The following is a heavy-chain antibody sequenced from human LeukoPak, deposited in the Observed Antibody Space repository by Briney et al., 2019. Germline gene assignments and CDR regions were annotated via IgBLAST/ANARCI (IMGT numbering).Heavy chain of an antibody. CDR3: ARDSEWLPDY. V-gene: IGHV3-48*03. D-gene: IGHD5-12*01. Sequence: AESLRLSCAVSGFFFSSYEMNWVRQAPGKGLEWVSYISSSGRTKYYADSVKGRFTISRANAKNSLYLQMNSLRVEDTAVYYCARDSEWLPDYWGQGTLVTVSS. CDR1: GFFFSSYE. J-gene: IGHJ4*02. CDR2: ISSSGRTK.